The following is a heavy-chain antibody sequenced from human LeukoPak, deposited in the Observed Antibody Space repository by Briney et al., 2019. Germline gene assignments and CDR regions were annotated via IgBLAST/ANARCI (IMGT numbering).Heavy chain of an antibody. CDR2: IYYSGST. CDR3: ARGPNSVAGYFDY. CDR1: GGSISSYY. Sequence: SETLSLTCTVAGGSISSYYWSGIRQPPGRGREWIGYIYYSGSTNYNPSLKSRVTISVDTSKNQFSLKLSAVTAADTAVYYCARGPNSVAGYFDYWGQGTLVTVSS. J-gene: IGHJ4*02. V-gene: IGHV4-59*01. D-gene: IGHD6-19*01.